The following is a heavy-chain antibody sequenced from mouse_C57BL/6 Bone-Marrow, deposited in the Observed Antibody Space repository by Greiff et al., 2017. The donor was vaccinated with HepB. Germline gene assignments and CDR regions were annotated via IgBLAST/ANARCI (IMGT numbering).Heavy chain of an antibody. D-gene: IGHD1-1*01. CDR3: AREGTVVATYWYFDV. CDR1: GYTFTSYW. V-gene: IGHV1-72*01. CDR2: IDPNSGGT. Sequence: QVHVKQPGAELVKPGASVKLSCKASGYTFTSYWMHWVKQRPGRGLEWIGRIDPNSGGTKYNEKFKSKATLTVDKPSSTAYMQLSSLTSEDSAVYYCAREGTVVATYWYFDVWGTGTTVTVSS. J-gene: IGHJ1*03.